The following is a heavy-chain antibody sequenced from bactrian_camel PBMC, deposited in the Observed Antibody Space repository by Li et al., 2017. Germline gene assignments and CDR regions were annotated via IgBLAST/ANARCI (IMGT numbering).Heavy chain of an antibody. J-gene: IGHJ6*01. V-gene: IGHV3S63*01. CDR1: GNGDGSGYWC. Sequence: HVQLVETGGGSVQVGGSLTLSCAVSGNGDGSGYWCTGWFRQAPGQEREGVAAIYSGDGSAIYTDSVKGRFTISRDNAKSTVYLQMNRLKSEDTALYYCATRISDCAYYTSDGCYSHRGQGTQVTVPS. CDR2: IYSGDGSA. D-gene: IGHD3*01.